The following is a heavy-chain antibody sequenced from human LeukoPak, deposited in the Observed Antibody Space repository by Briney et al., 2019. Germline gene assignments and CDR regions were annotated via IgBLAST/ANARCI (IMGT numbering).Heavy chain of an antibody. CDR2: IYHSGST. Sequence: SETLSLTCTVSGYSISSGYYWGWIRQPPGKGLEWIGSIYHSGSTYYNPSLKSRVTISVDTSKNQFSLKLSSVTAADTAVYYCAREDQNWFDPWGQGTLVTVSS. CDR1: GYSISSGYY. CDR3: AREDQNWFDP. J-gene: IGHJ5*02. V-gene: IGHV4-38-2*02.